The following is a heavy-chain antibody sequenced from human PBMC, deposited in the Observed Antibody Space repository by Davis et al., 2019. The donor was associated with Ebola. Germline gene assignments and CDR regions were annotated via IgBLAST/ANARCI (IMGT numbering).Heavy chain of an antibody. J-gene: IGHJ4*02. D-gene: IGHD3-10*01. CDR3: ARRRGYFDY. CDR2: INHSGST. Sequence: SETLSLTCAVYGGSFSGYYWSWIRQPPGKGLEWIGEINHSGSTNYNPPLKSRVTISVDRSKNQFSLKLSSVTAADTAVYYCARRRGYFDYWGQGTLVTVSS. CDR1: GGSFSGYY. V-gene: IGHV4-34*01.